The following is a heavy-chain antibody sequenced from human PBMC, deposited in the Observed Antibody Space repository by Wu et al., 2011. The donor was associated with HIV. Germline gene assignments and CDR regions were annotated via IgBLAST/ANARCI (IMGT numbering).Heavy chain of an antibody. CDR3: ARAGLRIRFLEWLSTFDP. CDR2: INPNSGGT. CDR1: GYTFTGSY. V-gene: IGHV1-2*02. J-gene: IGHJ5*02. Sequence: QVQLVQSGAEVKKPGASVKVSCKASGYTFTGSYMHWVRQAPGQGLEWMGWINPNSGGTNYAQKFQGRVTMTRDTSISTAYMELSRLRSDDTAVYYCARAGLRIRFLEWLSTFDPWGQGTLVTVSS. D-gene: IGHD3-3*01.